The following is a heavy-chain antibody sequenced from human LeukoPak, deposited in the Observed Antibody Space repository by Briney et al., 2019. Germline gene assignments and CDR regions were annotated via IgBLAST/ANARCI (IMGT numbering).Heavy chain of an antibody. Sequence: SQTLSLTCTVSGGSISSGDYYWSWIRQPPGEGLEWIGYIYYSGSTYYNPSLKSRVTISVDTSKNQFSLKLSSVTAADTAVYYCTLGYDSSGYYSHGYWGQGTLVTVSS. CDR2: IYYSGST. J-gene: IGHJ4*02. V-gene: IGHV4-30-4*01. CDR1: GGSISSGDYY. D-gene: IGHD3-22*01. CDR3: TLGYDSSGYYSHGY.